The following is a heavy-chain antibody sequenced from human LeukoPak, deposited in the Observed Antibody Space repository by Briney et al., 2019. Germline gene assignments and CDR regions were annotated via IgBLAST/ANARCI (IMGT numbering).Heavy chain of an antibody. Sequence: GGSLRLSCAASGFTFSSYSMNWVRQAPGKGLEWVSSISSSSSYIYYADSVKGRFTISRDNSKNTLYLQMNSLRAEDTAVYYCARGAEMATIRYFDYWGQGTLVTVSS. CDR3: ARGAEMATIRYFDY. J-gene: IGHJ4*02. CDR1: GFTFSSYS. V-gene: IGHV3-21*01. D-gene: IGHD5-24*01. CDR2: ISSSSSYI.